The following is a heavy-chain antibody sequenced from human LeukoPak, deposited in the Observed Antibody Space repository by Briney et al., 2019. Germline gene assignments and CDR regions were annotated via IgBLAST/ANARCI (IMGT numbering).Heavy chain of an antibody. CDR1: GFTFSSYS. J-gene: IGHJ5*02. CDR3: ARDSTSCYVGWGCHWFDP. CDR2: ISSSSSYI. V-gene: IGHV3-21*01. D-gene: IGHD2-2*01. Sequence: GSLRLSCAASGFTFSSYSMNWVRQAPGKGLEWVSSISSSSSYIYYADSVKGRFTISRDNAKNSLYLQMNSLRAEDTAVYYCARDSTSCYVGWGCHWFDPWGQGTLVTVSS.